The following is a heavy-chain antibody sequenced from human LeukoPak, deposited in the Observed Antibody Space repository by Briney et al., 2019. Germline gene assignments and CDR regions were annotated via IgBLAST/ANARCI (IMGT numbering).Heavy chain of an antibody. D-gene: IGHD6-19*01. Sequence: SETLSLTCAVSGGSIINSIHHWGWIRQPPGEGLEWIGSIHHTGSTYYNPSLKSRLTISVDTSNNQFSLKLRSVTAADTAVYYCARHSGLAMANYYGMDAWGQGTTVTVSS. CDR3: ARHSGLAMANYYGMDA. V-gene: IGHV4-39*01. CDR1: GGSIINSIHH. J-gene: IGHJ6*02. CDR2: IHHTGST.